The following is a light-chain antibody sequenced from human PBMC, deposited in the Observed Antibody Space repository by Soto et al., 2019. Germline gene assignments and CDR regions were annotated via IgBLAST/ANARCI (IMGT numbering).Light chain of an antibody. CDR2: ATS. CDR1: QAISSY. CDR3: HKYNHAPT. Sequence: DIQLTQSPSSLSASVGDRVTITCRASQAISSYLAWYQQKPGKVPELLIYATSNLQSGAPSRFSGSGSGTYFTLTISSLQPEDVATYYCHKYNHAPTFGGGTKVEIK. J-gene: IGKJ4*01. V-gene: IGKV1-27*01.